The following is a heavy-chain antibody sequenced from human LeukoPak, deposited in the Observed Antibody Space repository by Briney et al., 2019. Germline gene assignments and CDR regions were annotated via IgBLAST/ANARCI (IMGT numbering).Heavy chain of an antibody. CDR3: ATHSDAFDI. Sequence: ASVKVSCKASGYIFTDYYMHWVRQAPGQGLEWMGIINPSGGSTSYAQKFQGRVTMTRDTSTSTVYMELSSLRSEDTAVYFCATHSDAFDIWGQGTMVTVSS. CDR1: GYIFTDYY. V-gene: IGHV1-46*01. J-gene: IGHJ3*02. CDR2: INPSGGST.